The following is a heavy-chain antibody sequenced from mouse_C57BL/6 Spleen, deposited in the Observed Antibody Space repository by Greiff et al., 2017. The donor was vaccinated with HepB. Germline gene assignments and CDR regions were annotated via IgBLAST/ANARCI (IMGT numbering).Heavy chain of an antibody. CDR1: ASPFPSYG. D-gene: IGHD1-1*01. J-gene: IGHJ1*03. Sequence: VQLQHSGAELPRPGASVKLSCKASASPFPSYGIRWVKQRTGQGLEWIGEFYPRSGNTYDNEKFKGKATLTADKSSSTAYMELRSLTSEDSAVYFCARPSSTTEDWYFDVWGTGTTVTVSS. CDR2: FYPRSGNT. CDR3: ARPSSTTEDWYFDV. V-gene: IGHV1-81*01.